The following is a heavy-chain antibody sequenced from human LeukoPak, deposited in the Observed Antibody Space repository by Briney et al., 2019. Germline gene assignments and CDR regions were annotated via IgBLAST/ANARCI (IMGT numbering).Heavy chain of an antibody. CDR3: ARDFGGDGWYNWFDP. CDR2: ISFHGRST. Sequence: LAGGSLRLSCAASGFTLSNYGMPWVRQAPGKGLEWVAMISFHGRSTYYRDFVRGRVTISRDSLKNTLYLQMDSLTPEDTGVYFCARDFGGDGWYNWFDPWGQGTLVTVSS. CDR1: GFTLSNYG. D-gene: IGHD2-21*02. V-gene: IGHV3-30*03. J-gene: IGHJ5*02.